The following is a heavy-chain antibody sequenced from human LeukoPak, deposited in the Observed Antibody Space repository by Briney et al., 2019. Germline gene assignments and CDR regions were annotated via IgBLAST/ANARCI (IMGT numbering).Heavy chain of an antibody. Sequence: PGGSLRLSCAASGFTFSSYSMNWVRQAPGKGLEWVSSISSSSSYIYYADSVKGRFTISRDNAKNSLYLQMNSLRAEDAAVYYCARFGYCSSTSCLSHGDYWGQGTLVTVSS. CDR3: ARFGYCSSTSCLSHGDY. CDR2: ISSSSSYI. CDR1: GFTFSSYS. V-gene: IGHV3-21*01. J-gene: IGHJ4*02. D-gene: IGHD2-2*03.